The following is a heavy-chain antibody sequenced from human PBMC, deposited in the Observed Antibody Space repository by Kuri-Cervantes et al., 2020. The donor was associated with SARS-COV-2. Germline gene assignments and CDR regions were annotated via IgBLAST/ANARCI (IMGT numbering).Heavy chain of an antibody. D-gene: IGHD2-2*01. CDR2: IYHSGIT. V-gene: IGHV4-30-2*01. CDR3: AREKGYCSSTSCSDISFDY. CDR1: GGSISRGGYY. J-gene: IGHJ4*02. Sequence: SETLSLTCTVSGGSISRGGYYWSWTRQPTGKGLEWIVYIYHSGITYYNPSLKSRVTISVDRSKNQFSLKRSSVTAAATAVYYCAREKGYCSSTSCSDISFDYWGQGTLVTVSS.